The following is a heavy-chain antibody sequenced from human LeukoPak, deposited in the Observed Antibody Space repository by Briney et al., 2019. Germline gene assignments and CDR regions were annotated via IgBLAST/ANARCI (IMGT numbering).Heavy chain of an antibody. D-gene: IGHD1-26*01. J-gene: IGHJ4*02. CDR1: GYTFTNYF. CDR3: ARDLDGSRFDY. V-gene: IGHV1-2*06. CDR2: INPNGGAT. Sequence: ASVNVSCKASGYTFTNYFIHWVRQAPGQEREWMGRINPNGGATNYAQKFQGRVTMTRDTSINTAYMELNSLRSDDTAVYYCARDLDGSRFDYWGQGTLVTVSS.